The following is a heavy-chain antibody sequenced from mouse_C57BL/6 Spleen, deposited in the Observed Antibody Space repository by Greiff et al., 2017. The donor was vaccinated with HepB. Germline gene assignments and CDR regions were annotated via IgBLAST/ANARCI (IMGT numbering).Heavy chain of an antibody. Sequence: EVQLQQSGAELVRPGASVKLSCTASGFNIKDYYMHWVKQRPEQGLEWIGRIDPEDGDTEYAPKFQGKATMTADTSSNTAYLQLSSLTSEDTAVYYCTKVYDGYPWCAYWGQGTLVTVSA. CDR3: TKVYDGYPWCAY. D-gene: IGHD2-3*01. V-gene: IGHV14-1*01. CDR2: IDPEDGDT. J-gene: IGHJ3*01. CDR1: GFNIKDYY.